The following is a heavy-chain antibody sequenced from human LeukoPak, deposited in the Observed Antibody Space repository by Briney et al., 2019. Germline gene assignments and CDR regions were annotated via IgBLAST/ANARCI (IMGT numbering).Heavy chain of an antibody. V-gene: IGHV1-69*04. D-gene: IGHD3-22*01. J-gene: IGHJ4*02. Sequence: GASVKVSCKASGGTFSSYAISWVRQAPGQGLEWMGRIIPILGIANYAQKFQGRVTITADKSTSTAYMELSSLRSEGTAVYYCARGPTYYYDSSGYYSYYFDYWGQGTLVTVSS. CDR1: GGTFSSYA. CDR3: ARGPTYYYDSSGYYSYYFDY. CDR2: IIPILGIA.